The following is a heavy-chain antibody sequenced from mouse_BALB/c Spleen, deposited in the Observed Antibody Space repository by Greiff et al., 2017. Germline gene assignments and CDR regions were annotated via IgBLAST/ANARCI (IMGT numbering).Heavy chain of an antibody. V-gene: IGHV5-6-5*01. Sequence: EVLLVESGGGLVKPGASLKISCAASGFTFSSYAMSWVRQTPEKRLEWVAPISSCGSTSYPDSVKGRFTISRDNARNIVYLQMRSLRSEDTAVYYCARYYCGSSYIDYWGQGTTLTVSS. J-gene: IGHJ2*01. CDR1: GFTFSSYA. CDR3: ARYYCGSSYIDY. D-gene: IGHD1-1*01. CDR2: ISSCGST.